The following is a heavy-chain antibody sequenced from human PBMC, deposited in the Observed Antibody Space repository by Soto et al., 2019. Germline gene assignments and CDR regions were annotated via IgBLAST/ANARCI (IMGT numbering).Heavy chain of an antibody. V-gene: IGHV3-30*18. Sequence: PGGSLRLSCAASGFAFSSYGMHWVRQAPGTGLEWVAVISYDGSLQHYADSVKGRFTISRDNSMNTLYLQMNTLRAEDTAIYYCAKVSSSWYAGFFDLWGQGTLVTVS. CDR3: AKVSSSWYAGFFDL. CDR1: GFAFSSYG. J-gene: IGHJ4*02. D-gene: IGHD6-13*01. CDR2: ISYDGSLQ.